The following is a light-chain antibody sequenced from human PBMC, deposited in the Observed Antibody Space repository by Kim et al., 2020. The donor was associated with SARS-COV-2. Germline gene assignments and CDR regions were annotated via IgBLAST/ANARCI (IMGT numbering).Light chain of an antibody. Sequence: SGSLGDRVTITCRASQIINTYLAWYQQKPGKAPNLLIYQASSLHIGVPSRFSGSASGTEFTLTISSLQPDDVATYYCQHYIRFPYTFGQGTKLEI. V-gene: IGKV1-5*01. CDR3: QHYIRFPYT. J-gene: IGKJ2*01. CDR1: QIINTY. CDR2: QAS.